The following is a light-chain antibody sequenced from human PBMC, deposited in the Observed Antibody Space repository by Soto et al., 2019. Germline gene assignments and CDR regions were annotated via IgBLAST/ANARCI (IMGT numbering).Light chain of an antibody. CDR1: QTVRNNY. V-gene: IGKV3-20*01. J-gene: IGKJ4*01. CDR2: DAS. CDR3: QQFSSYPLT. Sequence: VLTQSPGPLSVPPWYRAPLPCMASQTVRNNYLAWYQQKPGQAPRLLIADASSRATGIPDRVSGGGSGTDFTLSISRLEPEDFAVYYCQQFSSYPLTFGGGTKV.